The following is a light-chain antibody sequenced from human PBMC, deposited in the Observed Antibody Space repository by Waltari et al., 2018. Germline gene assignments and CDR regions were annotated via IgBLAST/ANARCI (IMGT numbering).Light chain of an antibody. CDR3: QQYYSYLT. CDR1: QGISSY. CDR2: AAS. Sequence: AIRITQSPSSLSASPGDRVTITCRASQGISSYLAWYQQKPGKAPNILIYAASTLQSGVPSRFSGSGSGTDFTLTISCLQSEDFATYYCQQYYSYLTFGQGTKLEIK. J-gene: IGKJ2*01. V-gene: IGKV1-8*01.